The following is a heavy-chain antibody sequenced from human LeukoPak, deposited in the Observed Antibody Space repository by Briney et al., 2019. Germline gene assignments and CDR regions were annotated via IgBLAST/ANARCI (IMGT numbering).Heavy chain of an antibody. CDR3: ARVDFWSGYPTRMDV. CDR2: IYCSGST. CDR1: GGSISSYY. D-gene: IGHD3-3*01. Sequence: SETLSLTCTASGGSISSYYWSWIRQPPGKGLEWIGYIYCSGSTNYNPSLKSRVTISVDTSKNQFSLKLSSVTAADTAVYYCARVDFWSGYPTRMDVWGKGTTVTVSS. J-gene: IGHJ6*04. V-gene: IGHV4-59*01.